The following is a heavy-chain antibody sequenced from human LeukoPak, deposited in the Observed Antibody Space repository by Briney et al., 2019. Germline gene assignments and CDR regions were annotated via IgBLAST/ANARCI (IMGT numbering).Heavy chain of an antibody. CDR3: VKWGSSTWCSPASYFDD. CDR1: GFTFDDYA. J-gene: IGHJ4*02. Sequence: PGGSLRLSCVVSGFTFDDYAMHWVRQAPGRGLEWVAGINWDSALIDYGDSVKGRFTISRDNAKNSLYLQMNNLRPEDTASYYCVKWGSSTWCSPASYFDDWGQGTLVTVSS. CDR2: INWDSALI. V-gene: IGHV3-9*01. D-gene: IGHD6-13*01.